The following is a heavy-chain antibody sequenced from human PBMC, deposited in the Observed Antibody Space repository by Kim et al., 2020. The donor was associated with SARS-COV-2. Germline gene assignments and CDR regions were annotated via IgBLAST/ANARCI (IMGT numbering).Heavy chain of an antibody. CDR1: RFTFSSYG. J-gene: IGHJ4*02. V-gene: IGHV3-30*18. CDR2: ISSDGSNK. D-gene: IGHD5-18*01. Sequence: GGSLRLSCAASRFTFSSYGMHWVRQAPGKALEWVSVISSDGSNKYYAESVRGRFTISRDNSKNTLDLQMNSLRAEDTAVYYCAKDQMGLGYIFDYWGQGSLVIVSS. CDR3: AKDQMGLGYIFDY.